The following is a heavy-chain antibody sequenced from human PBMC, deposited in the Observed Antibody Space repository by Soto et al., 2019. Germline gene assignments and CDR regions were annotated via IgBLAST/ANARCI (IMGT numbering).Heavy chain of an antibody. J-gene: IGHJ4*02. CDR3: ARDRLRGYDSSGFYS. D-gene: IGHD3-22*01. CDR1: GYTFTKYG. CDR2: INPSDGNR. V-gene: IGHV1-18*01. Sequence: ASVKVSCKASGYTFTKYGINWVRPAPGQGLEWMGWINPSDGNRNFAQKFEDRVTMTTATSTNTVFLELRSLKSDDTAIYYCARDRLRGYDSSGFYSWGQGTMVTVSS.